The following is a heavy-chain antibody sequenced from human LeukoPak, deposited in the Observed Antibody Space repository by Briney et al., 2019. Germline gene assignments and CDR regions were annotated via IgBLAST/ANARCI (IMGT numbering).Heavy chain of an antibody. CDR2: IAPSDSYT. CDR3: ARRLASCGGDCYSFDY. J-gene: IGHJ4*02. Sequence: GESLKISCKGSGYSFTTDWISWVRQMPGKGLEWMGRIAPSDSYTYYSPSFQGHVTISAAKSINTAYLQWTSLRASDTAMYYCARRLASCGGDCYSFDYWGQGTLVTVSS. V-gene: IGHV5-10-1*01. D-gene: IGHD2-21*02. CDR1: GYSFTTDW.